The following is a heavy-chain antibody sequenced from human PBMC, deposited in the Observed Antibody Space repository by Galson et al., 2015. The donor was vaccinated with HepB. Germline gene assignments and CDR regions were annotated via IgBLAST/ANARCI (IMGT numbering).Heavy chain of an antibody. V-gene: IGHV3-74*03. Sequence: SLRLSCAATSGFTFNNYTIHWVRHVPGKGLVWVAYIDSDERGTKYADSVKGRFTISRDNARNTVFLQMNSLRVEDTAVYFCGRSRGASGYHYDYWGQGTLVAVSS. CDR2: IDSDERGT. CDR3: GRSRGASGYHYDY. J-gene: IGHJ4*02. CDR1: GFTFNNYT. D-gene: IGHD3-22*01.